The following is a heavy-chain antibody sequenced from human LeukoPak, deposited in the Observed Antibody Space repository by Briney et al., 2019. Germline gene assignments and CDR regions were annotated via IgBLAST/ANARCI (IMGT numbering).Heavy chain of an antibody. CDR1: RDTFTSYD. CDR2: MNPNSGNT. J-gene: IGHJ5*02. Sequence: GASVKVSCKTSRDTFTSYDINWVRQATGQGLEWMGWMNPNSGNTGYAQKFQGRVTMTRNTSISTAYMELSSLRSEDTAVYYCARKNYGSNRWFDPWGQGTLVTVSS. CDR3: ARKNYGSNRWFDP. D-gene: IGHD4/OR15-4a*01. V-gene: IGHV1-8*01.